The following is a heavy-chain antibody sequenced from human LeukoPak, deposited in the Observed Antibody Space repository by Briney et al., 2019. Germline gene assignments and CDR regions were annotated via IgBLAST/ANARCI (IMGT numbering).Heavy chain of an antibody. D-gene: IGHD3-9*01. CDR2: ISSSGSTI. CDR3: ARDPFTYYDILTGYSPHYFDY. V-gene: IGHV3-48*03. J-gene: IGHJ4*02. CDR1: GSTFSSYE. Sequence: GGSLRLSCAASGSTFSSYEMNWVRQAPGKGLEWVSYISSSGSTIYYADSVKGRFTISRDNGKNSLYLQMNSLRAEDTAVYYCARDPFTYYDILTGYSPHYFDYWGQGTLVTVSS.